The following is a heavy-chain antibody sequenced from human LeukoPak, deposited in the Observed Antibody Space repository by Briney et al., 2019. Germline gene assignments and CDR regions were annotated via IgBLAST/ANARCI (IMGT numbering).Heavy chain of an antibody. V-gene: IGHV5-10-1*01. CDR1: GYIFTSYW. D-gene: IGHD4-17*01. CDR3: ARQRPYGHFDY. Sequence: GGSLRLSCSGSGYIFTSYWISWVRQMPGKGLEWVGSIDPSDSYTKYSPSFHGHVTISADKSISTAYLQWSSLKASDTAMYYCARQRPYGHFDYWGQGTLVTVSS. CDR2: IDPSDSYT. J-gene: IGHJ4*02.